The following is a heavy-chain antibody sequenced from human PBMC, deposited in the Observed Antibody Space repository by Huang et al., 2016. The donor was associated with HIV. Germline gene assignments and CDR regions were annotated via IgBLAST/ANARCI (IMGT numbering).Heavy chain of an antibody. J-gene: IGHJ4*02. CDR3: AGIAAASVFDF. CDR2: IIPRVHSP. CDR1: GGTFSSHA. Sequence: QVQLVQSGAEVKRPGSSVKVSCKASGGTFSSHALSWVRQAPGQRLEWMGGIIPRVHSPKYAQKFVGIVTITADESTTTVYLELRTLRIEDTGVYYCAGIAAASVFDFWGQGTQVTVSS. V-gene: IGHV1-69*13. D-gene: IGHD5-18*01.